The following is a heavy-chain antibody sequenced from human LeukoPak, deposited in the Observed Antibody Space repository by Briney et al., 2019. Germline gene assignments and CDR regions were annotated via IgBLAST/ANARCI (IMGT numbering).Heavy chain of an antibody. D-gene: IGHD1-26*01. CDR3: ARAGGTYYGIAFDI. V-gene: IGHV3-7*01. J-gene: IGHJ3*02. CDR2: IKQDGSEK. CDR1: GFTFSSYW. Sequence: GGSLRLSCAASGFTFSSYWMSWVRQAPGKGLEWVANIKQDGSEKYYVDSVKGRFTISRDNAKNSLYLQMDSLRAEDTAVYYCARAGGTYYGIAFDIWGQGTMVTVSS.